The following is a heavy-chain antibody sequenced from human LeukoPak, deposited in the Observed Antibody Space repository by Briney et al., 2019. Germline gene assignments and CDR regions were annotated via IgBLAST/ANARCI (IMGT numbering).Heavy chain of an antibody. CDR2: IYYSGST. CDR3: ARTRYYYNSRSYGAPYYFDY. Sequence: SETLSLTCTVSRGSISGYSWSWIRQPPGKGLEWIGYIYYSGSTNYNPSLKSRVTISVDTSKNHFSLKLSSVTAADTAVYYCARTRYYYNSRSYGAPYYFDYWGQGTLVTVSS. D-gene: IGHD3-10*01. CDR1: RGSISGYS. J-gene: IGHJ4*02. V-gene: IGHV4-59*01.